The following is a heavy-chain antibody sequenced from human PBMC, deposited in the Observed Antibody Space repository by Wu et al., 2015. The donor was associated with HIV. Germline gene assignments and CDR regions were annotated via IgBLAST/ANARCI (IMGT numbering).Heavy chain of an antibody. CDR2: FDPGEGET. Sequence: QVQLVQSGAEVKKPGASVKVSCQVSGYMLSKISIHWVRQAPGKGLEWMGGFDPGEGETVYAQKFQGRVTMTEDISTDTAYMELSSLRSEDTAIYYCTTGIRNQNYWFFDLWGRGNLVTVSS. CDR1: GYMLSKIS. V-gene: IGHV1-24*01. CDR3: TTGIRNQNYWFFDL. J-gene: IGHJ2*01.